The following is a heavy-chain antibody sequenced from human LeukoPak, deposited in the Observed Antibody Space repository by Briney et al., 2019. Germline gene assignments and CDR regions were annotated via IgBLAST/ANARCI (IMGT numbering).Heavy chain of an antibody. CDR3: ATARYCSSTSCFWSDLYYFDY. Sequence: ASVKVSCKVSGYTLTELSMHWVRQAPGKGLECMGGFDPEDGETIYAQKFQGRVTMTEDTSTDTAYMELSSLRSEGTAVYYCATARYCSSTSCFWSDLYYFDYWGQGTLVTVSS. J-gene: IGHJ4*02. V-gene: IGHV1-24*01. CDR1: GYTLTELS. CDR2: FDPEDGET. D-gene: IGHD2-2*01.